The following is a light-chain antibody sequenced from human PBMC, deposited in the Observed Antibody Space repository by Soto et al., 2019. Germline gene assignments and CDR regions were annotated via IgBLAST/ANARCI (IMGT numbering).Light chain of an antibody. CDR1: RDISDS. CDR3: HQHTNPPLT. V-gene: IGKV1-33*01. Sequence: DIQMTQSPSSMSASVGDRITITCQASRDISDSLNWYQQKPGRAPNLLIYDASNLETGVPSRFSGSGSGTDFTFTITGLQPEDIATYYCHQHTNPPLTFGGGTKVDIK. CDR2: DAS. J-gene: IGKJ4*01.